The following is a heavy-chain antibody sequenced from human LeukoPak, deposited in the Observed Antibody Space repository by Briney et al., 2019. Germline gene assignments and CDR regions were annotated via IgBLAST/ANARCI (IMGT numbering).Heavy chain of an antibody. CDR2: ISSSNSTI. Sequence: PGGSLRLSCAASGFTFSTYSMNWVRQAPGKGLEWISYISSSNSTIYYADSVKGRFTISRDNAKNSLYLQMNGLRAEDTAVYYCASPFDYWGQGTLVTVSS. CDR3: ASPFDY. J-gene: IGHJ4*02. CDR1: GFTFSTYS. V-gene: IGHV3-48*01.